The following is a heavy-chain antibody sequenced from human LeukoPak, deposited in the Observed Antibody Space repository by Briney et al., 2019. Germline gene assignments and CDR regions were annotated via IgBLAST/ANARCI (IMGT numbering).Heavy chain of an antibody. J-gene: IGHJ4*02. CDR3: ARHYYDRSDSYSFDY. CDR1: LGSTTPYY. Sequence: PSETLSLTCIVSLGSTTPYYWSWVRQPPGKGLEWIGYLYSSGSTNYNPSLKSRVTISLDTSENQFSLKLSSVTAADTAVYYCARHYYDRSDSYSFDYWGQGTLVTVSS. V-gene: IGHV4-59*08. D-gene: IGHD3-22*01. CDR2: LYSSGST.